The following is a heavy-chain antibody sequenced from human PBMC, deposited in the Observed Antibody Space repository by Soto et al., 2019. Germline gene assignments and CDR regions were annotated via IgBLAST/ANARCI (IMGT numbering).Heavy chain of an antibody. CDR1: GFTFSSYS. D-gene: IGHD3-22*01. Sequence: GGSLRLSCAASGFTFSSYSMNWVRQAPGKGLEWVSSISSSSSYIYYAESVKGRFTISRDNAKNSLYLQMNSLRAEDTAVYYCARADPGALDYYDSSGYHWFAPWGQGTLVTVSS. CDR2: ISSSSSYI. CDR3: ARADPGALDYYDSSGYHWFAP. V-gene: IGHV3-21*01. J-gene: IGHJ5*02.